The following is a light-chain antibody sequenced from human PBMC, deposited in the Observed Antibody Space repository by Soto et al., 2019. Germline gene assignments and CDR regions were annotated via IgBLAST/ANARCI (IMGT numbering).Light chain of an antibody. CDR3: QQYGRT. CDR1: QSISSSY. CDR2: GAS. V-gene: IGKV3-20*01. J-gene: IGKJ1*01. Sequence: EIVLTQSPGILSLSLGERATLSCRASQSISSSYLAWYQQKPGQAPRLLIYGASSRATGIPDRFSGSGSGTDFTLTISRLEPEDFAVYYCQQYGRTFGQGTKVEIK.